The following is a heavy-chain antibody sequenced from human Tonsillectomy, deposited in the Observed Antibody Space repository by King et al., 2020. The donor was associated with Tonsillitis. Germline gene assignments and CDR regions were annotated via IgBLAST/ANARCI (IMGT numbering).Heavy chain of an antibody. V-gene: IGHV3-9*01. CDR1: GFTFDDYA. J-gene: IGHJ4*02. Sequence: VQLVESGGGLVQPGRSLRLSCAASGFTFDDYAMHWVRQAPGKGLEWVSGISWNSGSIGYADSVKGRFTISRDNAKNSLYLQMNSLRAEDTALYYCAKDIAPGRYCSGGSCYAGPFDYWGQGTVVTVPS. D-gene: IGHD2-15*01. CDR3: AKDIAPGRYCSGGSCYAGPFDY. CDR2: ISWNSGSI.